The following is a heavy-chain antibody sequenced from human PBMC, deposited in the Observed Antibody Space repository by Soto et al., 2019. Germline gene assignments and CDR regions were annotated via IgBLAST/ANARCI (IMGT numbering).Heavy chain of an antibody. Sequence: QVQLVQSGAEVKKPGSSVKVSCKASGGTFSSNAMSWVRQAPGQGLEWMGGIIPIFGTADYAQKFQGRVTITADESTSTGNMELSSLRSEDTAVYYCASHYDSSGYYYRGLDYWGQGTLVTVSS. CDR3: ASHYDSSGYYYRGLDY. CDR2: IIPIFGTA. J-gene: IGHJ4*02. V-gene: IGHV1-69*12. CDR1: GGTFSSNA. D-gene: IGHD3-22*01.